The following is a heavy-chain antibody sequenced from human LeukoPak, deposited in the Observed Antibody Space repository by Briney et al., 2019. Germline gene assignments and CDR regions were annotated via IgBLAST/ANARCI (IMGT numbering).Heavy chain of an antibody. CDR2: IWFDGSNK. V-gene: IGHV3-33*06. D-gene: IGHD6-19*01. CDR3: ANTIAVAASYYFDY. J-gene: IGHJ4*02. Sequence: GGSLRLSCAASGFTFSTYGMHWVRQAPGRGLEWVAVIWFDGSNKYNADSVRGRFTISRDNSKNTLYLQMNSLRAEDTAVYYCANTIAVAASYYFDYWGQGTLVTVSS. CDR1: GFTFSTYG.